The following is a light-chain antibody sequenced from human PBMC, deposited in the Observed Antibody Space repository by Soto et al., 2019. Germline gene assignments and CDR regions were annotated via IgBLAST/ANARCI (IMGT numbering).Light chain of an antibody. CDR1: QRISTS. J-gene: IGKJ4*01. CDR2: GAS. CDR3: QQSYSTPLT. Sequence: DIQMTQSPSSLSAAVGDRVAITCRASQRISTSLNWYQQRPGKSPELLIYGASDLQSGAPSRFSGLGSGTDFTLIISNLQPEDFATYYCQQSYSTPLTFGGGTKVEIK. V-gene: IGKV1-39*01.